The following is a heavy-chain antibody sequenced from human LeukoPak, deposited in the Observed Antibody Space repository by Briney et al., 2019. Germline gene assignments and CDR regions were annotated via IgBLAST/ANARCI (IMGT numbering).Heavy chain of an antibody. D-gene: IGHD3-10*01. J-gene: IGHJ6*03. CDR2: IYTSGST. V-gene: IGHV4-4*07. CDR1: GGSISSYY. Sequence: SETLSLTCTVSGGSISSYYWSWIRQPAGKGLEWIGRIYTSGSTNYNPSLKSRVTISVDTSKNQFSLKLSSVTAADTAVYYCARVGPFRGAYGMNYYMDVWGKGTTVTISS. CDR3: ARVGPFRGAYGMNYYMDV.